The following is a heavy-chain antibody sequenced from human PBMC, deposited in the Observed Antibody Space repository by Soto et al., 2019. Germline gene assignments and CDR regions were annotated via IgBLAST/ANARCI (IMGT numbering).Heavy chain of an antibody. CDR2: ISTYNGNT. Sequence: ASVKVSCKASGYTFPSYGISWVRQAPGQGLEWMGWISTYNGNTNYSQKLQGRVTTTTDTSTSTAYMELRSLRSDDTAVYYCARDCGTSCYQRGWGYWGQGTLVTVSS. CDR1: GYTFPSYG. CDR3: ARDCGTSCYQRGWGY. D-gene: IGHD2-2*01. J-gene: IGHJ4*02. V-gene: IGHV1-18*01.